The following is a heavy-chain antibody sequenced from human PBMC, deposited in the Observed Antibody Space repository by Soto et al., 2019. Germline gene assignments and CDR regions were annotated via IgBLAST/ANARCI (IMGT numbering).Heavy chain of an antibody. D-gene: IGHD3-3*01. CDR3: VRYFGRYLRSLYMDV. J-gene: IGHJ6*03. CDR1: GFTFSAFS. Sequence: EVRLVESGGGLVKPGGSLRLSCAASGFTFSAFSMNWVRQAPGKGLEWLSSINEGSTYIYYGDSWRGRSTISRDNAKDSLYLQIASLRADDTAVYYCVRYFGRYLRSLYMDVW. V-gene: IGHV3-21*02. CDR2: INEGSTYI.